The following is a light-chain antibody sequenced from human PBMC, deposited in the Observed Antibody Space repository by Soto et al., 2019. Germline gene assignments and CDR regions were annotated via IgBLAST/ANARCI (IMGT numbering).Light chain of an antibody. CDR1: QSISTH. J-gene: IGKJ3*01. Sequence: DIQMTQSPSSLSASVGDRVTITCRASQSISTHLNWYQQKPGKAPNLLIYAASTLQSGVPSRFSGSGSGTDFTLTINSLQPEDVATYYCQKYNSVPFTFGPGTKVDIK. V-gene: IGKV1-27*01. CDR3: QKYNSVPFT. CDR2: AAS.